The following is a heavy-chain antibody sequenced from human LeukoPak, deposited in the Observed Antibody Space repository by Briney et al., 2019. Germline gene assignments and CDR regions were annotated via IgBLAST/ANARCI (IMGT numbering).Heavy chain of an antibody. D-gene: IGHD6-13*01. Sequence: PGGSLRLSCAASGFTVSDNYMSWVRQAPGEGLEWVSIIYSGGSTDYTDSVKGRFTISRDNSKNTLYLQMNNLKAEDTAMYYCARGRRPSSWYLDYWGQGTLVTVSS. CDR3: ARGRRPSSWYLDY. J-gene: IGHJ4*02. V-gene: IGHV3-53*01. CDR2: IYSGGST. CDR1: GFTVSDNY.